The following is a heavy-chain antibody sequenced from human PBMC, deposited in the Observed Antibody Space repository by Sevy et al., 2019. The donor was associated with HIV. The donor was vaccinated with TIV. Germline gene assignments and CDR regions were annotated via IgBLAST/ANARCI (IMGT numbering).Heavy chain of an antibody. V-gene: IGHV4-39*01. D-gene: IGHD2-2*01. Sequence: SETLSLTCTVSGGSISSSSYYWGWIRQPPGKGLEWIGSIYYSGSTYYNPSLKSRVTISVDTSKNQFSLKLSPVTAADTAVYYCARVGYCSSTSCYSYYYYYGMDVWGQGTTVTVSS. CDR3: ARVGYCSSTSCYSYYYYYGMDV. CDR1: GGSISSSSYY. J-gene: IGHJ6*02. CDR2: IYYSGST.